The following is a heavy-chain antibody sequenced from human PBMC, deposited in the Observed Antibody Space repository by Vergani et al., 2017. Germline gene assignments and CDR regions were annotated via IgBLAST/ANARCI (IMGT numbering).Heavy chain of an antibody. CDR2: IYTSGST. Sequence: QVQLQESGPGLVKPSQTLSLTCTVSGGSISSGSYYWSWIRQPAGKGLEWIGRIYTSGSTNYNPSLKSRVTISVDTSKNQFSLKLSSVTAADTAVYYCARSPLLYGMDVWGQGP. CDR1: GGSISSGSYY. V-gene: IGHV4-61*02. J-gene: IGHJ6*02. CDR3: ARSPLLYGMDV.